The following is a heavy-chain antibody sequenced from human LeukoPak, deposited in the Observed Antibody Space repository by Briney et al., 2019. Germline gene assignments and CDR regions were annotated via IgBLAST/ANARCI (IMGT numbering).Heavy chain of an antibody. D-gene: IGHD5-12*01. CDR2: ISYDGRNE. Sequence: GGSLRLSCAASGFTFNNYAMHWVRQAPGKGLEWVAVISYDGRNEYYADSVKGRFTISRDNSKNTLYLQMNRLRAADTAVYYCARDRSSYEYYFDYWGQGTLVTVSS. CDR1: GFTFNNYA. CDR3: ARDRSSYEYYFDY. V-gene: IGHV3-30*04. J-gene: IGHJ4*02.